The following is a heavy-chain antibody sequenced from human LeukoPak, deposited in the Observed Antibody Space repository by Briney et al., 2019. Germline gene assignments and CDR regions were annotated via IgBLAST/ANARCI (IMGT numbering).Heavy chain of an antibody. Sequence: KSSETLSLTCTVSGGSISSSSYYWGWIRQPPGKGLEWIGSIYYSGSTYYNPSLKSRVTISVDTSKNQFSLKLSSVTAADTAVYYCARILEWLFYVDYWGQGTLVTVPS. CDR3: ARILEWLFYVDY. J-gene: IGHJ4*02. CDR1: GGSISSSSYY. D-gene: IGHD3-3*01. CDR2: IYYSGST. V-gene: IGHV4-39*01.